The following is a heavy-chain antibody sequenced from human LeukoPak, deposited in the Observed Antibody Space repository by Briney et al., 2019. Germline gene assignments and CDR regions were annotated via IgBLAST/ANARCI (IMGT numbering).Heavy chain of an antibody. D-gene: IGHD6-19*01. J-gene: IGHJ4*02. Sequence: SETLSLTCTVSGGSISSYYWSWIRQPPGKGLEWIGYIYYSGSTNYNPSLKSRVTISVDTSKNQFSLKLSSVTAADTAVYYCATCTAMAGRIDSWGQGTLVTVSS. CDR1: GGSISSYY. V-gene: IGHV4-59*08. CDR3: ATCTAMAGRIDS. CDR2: IYYSGST.